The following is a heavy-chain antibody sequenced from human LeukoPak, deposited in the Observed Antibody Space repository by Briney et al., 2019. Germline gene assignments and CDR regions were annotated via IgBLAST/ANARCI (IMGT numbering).Heavy chain of an antibody. CDR2: IYHSGST. Sequence: PSETLSLTCTVSGYSISSGYYWGWIRQPPGKGLEWIGSIYHSGSTYYNPSLKSRVTISVDTSKNQFSLKLSSVTAADTAVYYCSYCSSTSCLYYYYMDVWGKGTTDTVSS. V-gene: IGHV4-38-2*02. J-gene: IGHJ6*03. CDR3: SYCSSTSCLYYYYMDV. CDR1: GYSISSGYY. D-gene: IGHD2-2*01.